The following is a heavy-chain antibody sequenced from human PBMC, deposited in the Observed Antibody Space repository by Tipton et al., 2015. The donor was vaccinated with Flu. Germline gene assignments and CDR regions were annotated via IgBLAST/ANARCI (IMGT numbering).Heavy chain of an antibody. J-gene: IGHJ5*02. CDR1: GGSISSYY. D-gene: IGHD6-19*01. V-gene: IGHV4-59*01. CDR3: ARVDEGVAGTYNWFDP. CDR2: IYYSGST. Sequence: TLSLTCTVSGGSISSYYWSWIRQPPGKGLEWIGYIYYSGSTNYNPSLKSRVTISVDTSKNQFSLKLSSVTAADTAVYYCARVDEGVAGTYNWFDPWGQGTLVTVSS.